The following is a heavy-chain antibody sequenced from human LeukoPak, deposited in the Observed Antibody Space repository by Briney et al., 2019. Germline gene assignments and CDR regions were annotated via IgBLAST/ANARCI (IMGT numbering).Heavy chain of an antibody. CDR3: ARDRSGGDY. J-gene: IGHJ4*02. CDR1: GFTFRTYN. D-gene: IGHD6-25*01. V-gene: IGHV3-21*01. Sequence: GGSLRLSCAASGFTFRTYNMNWVRQAPGKGLEWVSSIGINDNYIWYADSVKGRFTISRDNAKNSLYLQLDSLRAEDTAVYYCARDRSGGDYWGQGTLVTVSS. CDR2: IGINDNYI.